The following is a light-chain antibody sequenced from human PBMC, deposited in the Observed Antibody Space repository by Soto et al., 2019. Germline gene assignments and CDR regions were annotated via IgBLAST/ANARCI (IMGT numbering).Light chain of an antibody. V-gene: IGKV3-20*01. CDR3: QQYCSSPLFT. J-gene: IGKJ3*01. CDR1: QSVSSSY. CDR2: GAS. Sequence: EIVLTQSPGTLSLSPGERATLSCRASQSVSSSYLAWYQQKPGQAPRLLIYGASSRATGIPDRFSGSGSGTDFTIPISRLETEDFAVYYCQQYCSSPLFTFGPGTKVDIK.